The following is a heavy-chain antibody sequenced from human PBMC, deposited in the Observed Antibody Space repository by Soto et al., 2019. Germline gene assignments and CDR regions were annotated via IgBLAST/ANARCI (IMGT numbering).Heavy chain of an antibody. Sequence: GSLRLSCAASGFTFSSYWMSWVRQAPGKGLEWVANIKQDGSEKYYVDSVKGRFTISRDNAKNSVYLQMNSLRAEDTAVYYCAKDPQAYSSGWYRYWGQGTLVTVSS. V-gene: IGHV3-7*03. CDR3: AKDPQAYSSGWYRY. CDR2: IKQDGSEK. CDR1: GFTFSSYW. D-gene: IGHD6-19*01. J-gene: IGHJ4*02.